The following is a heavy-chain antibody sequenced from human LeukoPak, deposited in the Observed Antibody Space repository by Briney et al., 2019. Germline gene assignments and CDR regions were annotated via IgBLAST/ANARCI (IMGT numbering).Heavy chain of an antibody. V-gene: IGHV5-51*01. D-gene: IGHD3-9*01. J-gene: IGHJ4*02. Sequence: GESLKISCKGSGYSFTSYWIGWVRQMPGKGLEWMGIIYPGDSDTRYGPSFQGQVTISADKSISTAYLQWSSLKASDTAMYYCARQGYDILTGYYIIGYWGQGTLVTVSS. CDR3: ARQGYDILTGYYIIGY. CDR1: GYSFTSYW. CDR2: IYPGDSDT.